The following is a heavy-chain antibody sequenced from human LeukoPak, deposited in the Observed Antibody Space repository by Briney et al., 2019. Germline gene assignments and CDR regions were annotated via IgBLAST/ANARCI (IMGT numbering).Heavy chain of an antibody. Sequence: GGSLRLSCAASGFTISSYSMNWVRQAPGKGLELVSYISSSSSTIYYADSVKGRFTISRDNAKNSLYLQMNTLRAEDTAVYYCARAYGSGSYYPRVYGMDVWGQGTTVTVSS. J-gene: IGHJ6*02. V-gene: IGHV3-48*04. CDR3: ARAYGSGSYYPRVYGMDV. CDR2: ISSSSSTI. D-gene: IGHD3-10*01. CDR1: GFTISSYS.